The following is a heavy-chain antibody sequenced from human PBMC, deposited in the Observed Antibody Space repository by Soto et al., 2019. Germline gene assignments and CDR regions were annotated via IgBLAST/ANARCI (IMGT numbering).Heavy chain of an antibody. D-gene: IGHD6-25*01. CDR3: ARDRYTHAAEDYYGMDV. Sequence: GGFLRLSCAASGFTFSSYGMHWVRQAPGKGLEWVAVIWYDGSNKYYADSVKGRFTISRDNSKNTLYLQMNSLRAEDTAVYYCARDRYTHAAEDYYGMDVWGQGTTVTVSS. V-gene: IGHV3-33*01. CDR2: IWYDGSNK. J-gene: IGHJ6*02. CDR1: GFTFSSYG.